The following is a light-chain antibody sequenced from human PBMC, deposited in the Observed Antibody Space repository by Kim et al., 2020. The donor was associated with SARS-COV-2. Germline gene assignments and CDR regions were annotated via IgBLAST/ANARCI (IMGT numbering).Light chain of an antibody. CDR1: SSDVGGYNY. V-gene: IGLV2-14*03. Sequence: QSVLTQPASVSGSPGQSITISCTGTSSDVGGYNYVSWYQQYPGKAPKLVIYDVTKRPPGISNRFSGSKSGYTASLTISGLQAEDEADYYCTSYTSSSTYVFGTGTKVTVL. CDR2: DVT. J-gene: IGLJ1*01. CDR3: TSYTSSSTYV.